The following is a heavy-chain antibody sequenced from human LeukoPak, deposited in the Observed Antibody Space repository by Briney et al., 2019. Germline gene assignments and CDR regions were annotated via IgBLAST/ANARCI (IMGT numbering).Heavy chain of an antibody. V-gene: IGHV3-48*02. CDR1: GFTFSSHS. D-gene: IGHD3-3*02. CDR2: IISSSIST. CDR3: ARGEAFCDY. Sequence: GGSLRLSCAASGFTFSSHSMNWVRQAPGKGLEWLSYIISSSISTYYADSVKGRFTISRDNAKNSLYLQMNSLRDEDTAVYFCARGEAFCDYWGQGGCVTVSS. J-gene: IGHJ4*02.